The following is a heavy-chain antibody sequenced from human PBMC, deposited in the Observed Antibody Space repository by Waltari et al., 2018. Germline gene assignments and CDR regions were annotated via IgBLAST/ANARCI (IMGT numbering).Heavy chain of an antibody. CDR1: GASISNYY. CDR3: ARHVDPFYYGMDV. Sequence: QVQLQESGPGLVKPSETLSLTCTVSGASISNYYWSWIRQPPGKGLEWIGYMYYSGITNYNPSLKSRVTISVDTSKNQFSLKLSSVSAADTAVYYCARHVDPFYYGMDVWGQGTTVTVSS. D-gene: IGHD2-21*01. J-gene: IGHJ6*02. V-gene: IGHV4-59*08. CDR2: MYYSGIT.